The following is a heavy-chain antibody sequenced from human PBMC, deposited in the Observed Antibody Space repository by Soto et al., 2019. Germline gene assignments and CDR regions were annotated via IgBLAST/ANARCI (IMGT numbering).Heavy chain of an antibody. Sequence: QVQLQESGPGLVKPSETLSLTCTVSGGSTSSYYWSWIRQPPGKGLEWIGYIFYSGSTNYNPSLKSRVTISVDTSKNQFSLKLSSVTAADTAVYYCARRYSSGFDYWGQGTLVTVSS. CDR1: GGSTSSYY. D-gene: IGHD6-19*01. J-gene: IGHJ4*02. CDR2: IFYSGST. V-gene: IGHV4-59*08. CDR3: ARRYSSGFDY.